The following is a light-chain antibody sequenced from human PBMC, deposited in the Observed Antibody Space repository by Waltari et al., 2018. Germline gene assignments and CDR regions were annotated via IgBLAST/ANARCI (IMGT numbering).Light chain of an antibody. V-gene: IGKV4-1*01. CDR1: QSVLYSSNNKNY. Sequence: DIVMTQSPDSLAVSLGERATINCESSQSVLYSSNNKNYLAWYQQKPGQPPKLLIYWASTRDSGVPDRFSGGGYGTDFTLSISSLQAEDVAFYYCQQYYTTPWTFGQGTKVEIK. J-gene: IGKJ1*01. CDR3: QQYYTTPWT. CDR2: WAS.